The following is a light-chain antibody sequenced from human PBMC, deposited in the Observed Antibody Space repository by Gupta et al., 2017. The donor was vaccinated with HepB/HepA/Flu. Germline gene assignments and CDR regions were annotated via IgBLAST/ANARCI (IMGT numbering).Light chain of an antibody. CDR1: SSHRWSGSY. CDR2: GNS. V-gene: IGLV1-40*01. CDR3: QSDDISLSGSV. Sequence: SVTISCSVSSSHRWSGSYVHWSQPLPVTAPKLLMYGNSTRPSGVPERFSGSKSGTSASLAITGPQAEDEADYYCQSDDISLSGSVFGGGTKLTVL. J-gene: IGLJ2*01.